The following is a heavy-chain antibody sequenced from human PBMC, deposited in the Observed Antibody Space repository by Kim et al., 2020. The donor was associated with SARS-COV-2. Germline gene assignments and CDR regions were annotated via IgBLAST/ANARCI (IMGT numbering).Heavy chain of an antibody. V-gene: IGHV3-23*01. CDR1: GFTFSDYG. Sequence: GGSLRLSCVASGFTFSDYGMSWVRQAPGKGLEWVSSIRNRGGDTYYADSVRGRFTISRDNSHNTLYLQMNSLRAEDTALYYCARKFSATYTSFYFGSWG. CDR3: ARKFSATYTSFYFGS. CDR2: IRNRGGDT. J-gene: IGHJ5*01. D-gene: IGHD1-26*01.